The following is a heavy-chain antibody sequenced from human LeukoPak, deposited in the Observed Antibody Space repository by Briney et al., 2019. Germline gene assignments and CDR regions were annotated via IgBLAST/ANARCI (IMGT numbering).Heavy chain of an antibody. Sequence: PGGSLRLSCAASGFTFSSYAMSWVRQAPGKGLEWVSAISGSGGSTYYADSVKGRFTISRDNSKNTLYLQMNSLRAEDTAVYYCAKDYYDSSGYYSPPFVREDYWGQGTLVTVSS. CDR3: AKDYYDSSGYYSPPFVREDY. V-gene: IGHV3-23*01. CDR2: ISGSGGST. D-gene: IGHD3-22*01. J-gene: IGHJ4*02. CDR1: GFTFSSYA.